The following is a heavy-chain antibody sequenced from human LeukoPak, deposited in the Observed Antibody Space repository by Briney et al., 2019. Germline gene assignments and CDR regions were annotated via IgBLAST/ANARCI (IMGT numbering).Heavy chain of an antibody. J-gene: IGHJ4*02. CDR3: AKDMGMVSYYDFWSGYSSPIDY. Sequence: PGGSLRLSCAASGFTFSSYWMSWVRQAPGQGLEWVSAISGSGGSTYYADSVKGRFTISRDKSKNTLYLQMNSLRAEDTAVYYCAKDMGMVSYYDFWSGYSSPIDYWGQGTLVTVSS. CDR1: GFTFSSYW. CDR2: ISGSGGST. D-gene: IGHD3-3*01. V-gene: IGHV3-23*01.